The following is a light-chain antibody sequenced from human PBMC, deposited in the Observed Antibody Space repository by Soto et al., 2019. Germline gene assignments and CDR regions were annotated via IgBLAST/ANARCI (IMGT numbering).Light chain of an antibody. J-gene: IGLJ1*01. Sequence: QSALTQPASVSGSPGQSITISCTGTSSDVGAYNFVSWYQQPPGKLPKLMIFDVSRRPSGVSDRFSGSKSGNTASLTISGLQAEDEGDYYCISYTSSSTHVFGSGTKVTVL. CDR2: DVS. CDR3: ISYTSSSTHV. CDR1: SSDVGAYNF. V-gene: IGLV2-14*03.